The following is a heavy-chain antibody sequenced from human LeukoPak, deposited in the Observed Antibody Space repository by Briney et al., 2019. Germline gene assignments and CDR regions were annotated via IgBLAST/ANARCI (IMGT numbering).Heavy chain of an antibody. D-gene: IGHD3-16*01. Sequence: GGSLRLSCAASGFTFSSYAMHWVRQAPGKGLEYVSSISSNGGTTYYANSVKGRFTISRDNSKNTLYLQMGSLRAEDMAVYYCARDLYDIRGQGILVTVSS. V-gene: IGHV3-64*01. CDR2: ISSNGGTT. CDR3: ARDLYDI. CDR1: GFTFSSYA. J-gene: IGHJ4*02.